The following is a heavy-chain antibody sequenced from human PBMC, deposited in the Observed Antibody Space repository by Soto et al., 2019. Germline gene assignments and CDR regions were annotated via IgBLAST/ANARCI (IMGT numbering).Heavy chain of an antibody. J-gene: IGHJ6*02. CDR2: ISWNSGSI. Sequence: GGSLSLSCAASGFTFDDYAMHWVRQAPGKGLEWVSGISWNSGSIGYADSVKGRFTISRDNAKNSLYLQMNSLRAEDTALYYCAAYYDSSGYYYYYGMDVWGQGTTVTV. D-gene: IGHD3-22*01. V-gene: IGHV3-9*01. CDR3: AAYYDSSGYYYYYGMDV. CDR1: GFTFDDYA.